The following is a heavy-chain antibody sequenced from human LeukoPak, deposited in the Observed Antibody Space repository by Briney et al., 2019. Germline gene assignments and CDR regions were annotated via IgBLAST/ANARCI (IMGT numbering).Heavy chain of an antibody. Sequence: PGGSLRLSCVASGFTFSSYWMTWVRQAPRKGLEWVANLNQDGSEKYYVDSVKGRFTISRDNAMNLLYLQINSLRAEDTAVYYCASRIWVGTTFHYYYYMDVWGKGTTVTVSS. V-gene: IGHV3-7*01. J-gene: IGHJ6*03. CDR3: ASRIWVGTTFHYYYYMDV. CDR1: GFTFSSYW. D-gene: IGHD1-26*01. CDR2: LNQDGSEK.